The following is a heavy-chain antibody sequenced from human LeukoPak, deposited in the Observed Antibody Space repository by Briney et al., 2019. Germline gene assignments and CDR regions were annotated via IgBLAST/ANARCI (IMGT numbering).Heavy chain of an antibody. CDR3: ASQLYYYDSSGYYDY. CDR2: IIPIFGTA. Sequence: ASVKVSCKASGGTFSSYAISWVRQAPGQGLEWMGGIIPIFGTANYAQKFQGRVTITADKSTSTAYMELSSLRSEDTAVYYCASQLYYYDSSGYYDYWGQGTLVTVPS. V-gene: IGHV1-69*06. CDR1: GGTFSSYA. D-gene: IGHD3-22*01. J-gene: IGHJ4*02.